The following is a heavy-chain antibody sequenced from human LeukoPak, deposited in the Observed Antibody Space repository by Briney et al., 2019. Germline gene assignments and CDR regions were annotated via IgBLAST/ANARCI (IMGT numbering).Heavy chain of an antibody. Sequence: SETLSLTCTVSGGSISSSSYYWGWIRQPPGKGLDWIGSIYYSGSTYYNPSLKSRVTISVDTSKNQFSLKLSYVTAADTAVYYCARSVHGWYPDYYYYMDVWGKGTTVTVSS. CDR1: GGSISSSSYY. J-gene: IGHJ6*03. CDR2: IYYSGST. D-gene: IGHD6-19*01. CDR3: ARSVHGWYPDYYYYMDV. V-gene: IGHV4-39*07.